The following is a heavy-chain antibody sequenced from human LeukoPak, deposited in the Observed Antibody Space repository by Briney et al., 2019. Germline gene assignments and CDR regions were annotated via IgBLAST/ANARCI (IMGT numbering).Heavy chain of an antibody. CDR2: ISAYNGNT. D-gene: IGHD3-22*01. J-gene: IGHJ5*02. CDR3: ARTAYDSSGYYGLVWFDP. CDR1: SYTFTSYG. Sequence: ASVKVSCKASSYTFTSYGISWVRQAPGQGLEWMGCISAYNGNTKYAQKLQGRVTMTDDTSKSTAYMEVRSLRSDDTDVYYCARTAYDSSGYYGLVWFDPWGQGTLVTVSS. V-gene: IGHV1-18*01.